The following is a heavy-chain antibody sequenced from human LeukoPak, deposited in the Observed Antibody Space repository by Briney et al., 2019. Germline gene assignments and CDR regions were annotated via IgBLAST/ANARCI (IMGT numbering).Heavy chain of an antibody. Sequence: GSVKDSCKTSRYSLNVYDILSVRQAPGHGRDYVRWMSTYTGRANYAQKFQGRVSMLTDTSPRTAYLELTNLTSSDTGLCYCALADGTNAGTNAFDVWGLGTMVTVAS. CDR3: ALADGTNAGTNAFDV. D-gene: IGHD2-8*01. V-gene: IGHV1-18*01. CDR2: MSTYTGRA. CDR1: RYSLNVYD. J-gene: IGHJ3*01.